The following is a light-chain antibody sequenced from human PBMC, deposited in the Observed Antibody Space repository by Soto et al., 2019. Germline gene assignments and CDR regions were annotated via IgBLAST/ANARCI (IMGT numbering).Light chain of an antibody. CDR3: QQYNTYPIT. CDR1: QSISDW. J-gene: IGKJ5*01. CDR2: KAS. Sequence: DIQMTQSPSTLSASVGDRVTITCRASQSISDWLAWYQQNPGKAPKLLIYKASGLESGVPSRFSGSGSGTEFTLTITSLQPDDFATYYCQQYNTYPITFGQGTRLESK. V-gene: IGKV1-5*03.